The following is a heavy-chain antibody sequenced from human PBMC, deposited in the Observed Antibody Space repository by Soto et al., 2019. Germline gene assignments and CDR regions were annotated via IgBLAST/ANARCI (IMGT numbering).Heavy chain of an antibody. CDR2: ISYDGSHK. D-gene: IGHD6-19*01. CDR1: GFTFSSYG. Sequence: QVQLVESGGGVVQPGRSLRLSCAASGFTFSSYGMHWVRQAPGKGLEWVAVISYDGSHKYYADSVKGRFTISRDNSKNTLYLQMNSLRAEDTAVYYCAKAPRDSSGPLTNWGQGTLVTVSS. CDR3: AKAPRDSSGPLTN. V-gene: IGHV3-30*18. J-gene: IGHJ4*02.